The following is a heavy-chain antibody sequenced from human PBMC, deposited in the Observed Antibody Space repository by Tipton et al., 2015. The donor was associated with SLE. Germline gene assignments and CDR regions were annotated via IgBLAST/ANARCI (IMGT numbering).Heavy chain of an antibody. CDR3: AGITMVQGVTP. V-gene: IGHV4-39*07. J-gene: IGHJ5*02. CDR1: GASISSFSYY. Sequence: TLSLTCTVSGASISSFSYYWGWIRQPPGKGLEWIGNMYYTGSTYYNPSLKSRVTISVDTSKNQFSLKLSSVTAADTAVYYCAGITMVQGVTPWGQGTLVTVSS. D-gene: IGHD3-10*01. CDR2: MYYTGST.